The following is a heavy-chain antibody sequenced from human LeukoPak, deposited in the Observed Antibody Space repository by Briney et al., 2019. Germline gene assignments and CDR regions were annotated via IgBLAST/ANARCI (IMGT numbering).Heavy chain of an antibody. Sequence: PGGSLGLSCAASGFTFSSYWMSWVRQAPGKGLEWVANIKQDGSEKYYVDSVKGRFTISRDNAKNSLYLQMNSLRAEDTAVYYCARGDYGDYEFYFDYWGQGTLVTVSS. CDR3: ARGDYGDYEFYFDY. CDR2: IKQDGSEK. D-gene: IGHD4-17*01. CDR1: GFTFSSYW. J-gene: IGHJ4*02. V-gene: IGHV3-7*01.